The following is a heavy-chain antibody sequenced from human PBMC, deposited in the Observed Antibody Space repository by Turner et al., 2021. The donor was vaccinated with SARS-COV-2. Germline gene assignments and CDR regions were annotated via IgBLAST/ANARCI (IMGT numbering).Heavy chain of an antibody. Sequence: EVQLVESGGGLVQPGGSLRLSCAASGFTFSNYELNWVRQAPGKGLEWVSFISASGSPIYYADSVKGRFTISRDNAKNSLYLQMNSLIADDTALYYCARDYRWQLRGGAFDYWGQGTLVTVS. V-gene: IGHV3-48*03. CDR1: GFTFSNYE. J-gene: IGHJ4*02. D-gene: IGHD2-8*02. CDR3: ARDYRWQLRGGAFDY. CDR2: ISASGSPI.